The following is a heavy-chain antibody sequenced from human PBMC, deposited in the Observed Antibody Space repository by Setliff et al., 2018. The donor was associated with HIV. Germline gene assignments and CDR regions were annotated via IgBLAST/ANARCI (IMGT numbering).Heavy chain of an antibody. CDR3: AIGDEYPGVFQS. V-gene: IGHV4-4*09. CDR2: IYTSGTT. J-gene: IGHJ5*02. Sequence: PSETLSLTCAVSSASISNYHWSWIRQTPGKGLEWIGSIYTSGTTNYNPSLEGRITTSVDLSMNHFSLNLHSVTAADTAVYYCAIGDEYPGVFQSWGQGKVVTVSS. CDR1: SASISNYH. D-gene: IGHD2-2*01.